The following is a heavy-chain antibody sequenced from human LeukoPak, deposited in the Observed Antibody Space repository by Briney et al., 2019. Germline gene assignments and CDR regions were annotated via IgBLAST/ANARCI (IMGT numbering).Heavy chain of an antibody. CDR3: ARDPATYYDSSIDY. CDR2: INPNSGGT. CDR1: GYTFTGYY. J-gene: IGHJ4*02. V-gene: IGHV1-2*02. Sequence: ASVKVSCKASGYTFTGYYMHWVRQAPEQGLEWMGWINPNSGGTNYAQKFQGRVTMTRDTSISTAYMELSRLRSDDTAVYYCARDPATYYDSSIDYWGQGTLVTVSS. D-gene: IGHD3-22*01.